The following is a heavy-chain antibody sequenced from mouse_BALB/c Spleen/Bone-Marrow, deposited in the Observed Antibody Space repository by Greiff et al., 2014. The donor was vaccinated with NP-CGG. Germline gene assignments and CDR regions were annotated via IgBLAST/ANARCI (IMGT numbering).Heavy chain of an antibody. J-gene: IGHJ4*01. CDR2: INPSSGYT. CDR1: AYTFTDYT. V-gene: IGHV1-4*01. CDR3: ARRGTFRATSYAMDY. D-gene: IGHD3-1*01. Sequence: VQLQESGAELARPGASVKMSCKASAYTFTDYTVHWVKQRPGQGLEWIGYINPSSGYTNYNQIFKDKATLTADKSSSTAYMQLSSLTSKDSAVYYCARRGTFRATSYAMDYWGQGNSVTVSS.